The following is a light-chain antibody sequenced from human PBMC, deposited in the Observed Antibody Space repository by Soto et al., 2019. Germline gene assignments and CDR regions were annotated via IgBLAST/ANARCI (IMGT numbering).Light chain of an antibody. J-gene: IGKJ4*01. CDR1: QDITDY. CDR3: QQYNTFLT. Sequence: IQMTQSPSSLSASVGDRVTITCQASQDITDYLNWYQQKPGKAPTLLIYDVSNLKTGVPPRFSGSGSGTHFTLTVSSLQPEDIATYYCQQYNTFLTFGGGTKVDIK. CDR2: DVS. V-gene: IGKV1-33*01.